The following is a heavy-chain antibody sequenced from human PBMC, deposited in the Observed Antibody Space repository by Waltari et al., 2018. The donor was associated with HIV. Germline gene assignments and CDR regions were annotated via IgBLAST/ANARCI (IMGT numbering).Heavy chain of an antibody. CDR1: GYTFTGYY. D-gene: IGHD1-26*01. J-gene: IGHJ6*02. CDR3: AREKWELNSYYYGMDV. CDR2: INPNSGGT. V-gene: IGHV1-2*02. Sequence: QVQLVQSGAEVKKPGASVKVSCKASGYTFTGYYMHWVRQAPGQGLEWMGWINPNSGGTNYAQKFQGRVTMTRDTSISTAYMELSRLRSDDTAVYYCAREKWELNSYYYGMDVWGQGTTVTVSS.